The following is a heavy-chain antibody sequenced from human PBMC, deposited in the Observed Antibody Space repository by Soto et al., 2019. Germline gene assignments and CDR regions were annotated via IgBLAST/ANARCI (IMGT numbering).Heavy chain of an antibody. CDR2: INHSGST. CDR3: AVTAAAWRRYYYYYGMDV. D-gene: IGHD6-13*01. J-gene: IGHJ6*02. Sequence: SETLSLTCAVYGGSFSGYYWSWIRQPPGKGLEWIGEINHSGSTNYNPSLKSRVTISVDTSKNQFSLKLSSVTAADTAVYYCAVTAAAWRRYYYYYGMDVWGQGTTVTVSS. CDR1: GGSFSGYY. V-gene: IGHV4-34*01.